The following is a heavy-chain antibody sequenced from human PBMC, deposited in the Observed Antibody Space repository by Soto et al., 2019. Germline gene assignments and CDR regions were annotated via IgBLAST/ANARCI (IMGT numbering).Heavy chain of an antibody. CDR1: GYSFTNYY. J-gene: IGHJ4*02. V-gene: IGHV1-46*01. Sequence: ASVKVSCKASGYSFTNYYMHWVRQAPGQGLEWMGIINPSGGSTSYAQKFQGRVTMTRDTSTSTVYMELSSLISEDTAVYYCARVPYDFWSGSGDGYFDYWGQGTLVTVSS. D-gene: IGHD3-3*01. CDR2: INPSGGST. CDR3: ARVPYDFWSGSGDGYFDY.